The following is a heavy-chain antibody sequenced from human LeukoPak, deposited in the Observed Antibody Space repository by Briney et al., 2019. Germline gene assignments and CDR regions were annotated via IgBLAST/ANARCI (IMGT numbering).Heavy chain of an antibody. Sequence: GGSLRLSCAASGFTFSGYWMSWVRQAPGKGLEWVANIKQDGSEKYYVDSVKGRFTISRDNAKNSLYLQMNSLRAEDTAVYYCARGPYYDILTGYGYWGQGTLVTVSS. CDR1: GFTFSGYW. V-gene: IGHV3-7*01. CDR2: IKQDGSEK. D-gene: IGHD3-9*01. CDR3: ARGPYYDILTGYGY. J-gene: IGHJ4*02.